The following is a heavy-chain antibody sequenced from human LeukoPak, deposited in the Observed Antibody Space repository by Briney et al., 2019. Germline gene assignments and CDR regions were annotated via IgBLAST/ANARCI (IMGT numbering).Heavy chain of an antibody. CDR2: ITYDGSNK. D-gene: IGHD2-2*01. J-gene: IGHJ4*02. CDR3: AKAGLSGDIVVVPAAIQLDY. Sequence: PGGSLRLSCAASGFTFSSYAMHWVRQAPGKGLEWVAVITYDGSNKYYADSVKGRFTISRDNSKNTLYLQMNSLRAEDTAVYYCAKAGLSGDIVVVPAAIQLDYWGQGTLVTVSS. CDR1: GFTFSSYA. V-gene: IGHV3-30-3*01.